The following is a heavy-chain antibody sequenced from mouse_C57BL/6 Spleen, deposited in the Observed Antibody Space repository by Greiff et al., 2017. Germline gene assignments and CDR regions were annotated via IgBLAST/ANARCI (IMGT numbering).Heavy chain of an antibody. CDR3: ARDGYDSAMDY. D-gene: IGHD2-2*01. V-gene: IGHV5-6*01. CDR2: ISSGGSYT. CDR1: GFTFSSYG. Sequence: EVKLVESGGDLVKPGGSLKLSCAASGFTFSSYGMPWVRQTPDKRLEWVATISSGGSYTYYPDSVKGRFTISRDNAKNTLYLQMSSLKSEDTAMYYGARDGYDSAMDYWGQGTSVTVSS. J-gene: IGHJ4*01.